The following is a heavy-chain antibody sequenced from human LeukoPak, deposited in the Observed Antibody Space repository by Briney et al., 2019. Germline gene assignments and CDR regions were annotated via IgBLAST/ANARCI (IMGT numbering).Heavy chain of an antibody. J-gene: IGHJ4*02. V-gene: IGHV4-59*01. CDR2: IYYSGST. Sequence: SETLSLTCTVSGGSISSYYWSWIRQPPGKGLEWIGYIYYSGSTNYNPSLKSRVTISVDTSKNQFSLKLSSVTAADTAVYYCARGVVTAPQTFDYWGQGTLVTVSS. D-gene: IGHD2-21*02. CDR3: ARGVVTAPQTFDY. CDR1: GGSISSYY.